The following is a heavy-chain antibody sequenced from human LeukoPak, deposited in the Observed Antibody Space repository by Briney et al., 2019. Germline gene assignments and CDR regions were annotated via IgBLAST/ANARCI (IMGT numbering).Heavy chain of an antibody. CDR1: GFTFSSYS. D-gene: IGHD2-2*01. V-gene: IGHV3-48*01. J-gene: IGHJ6*03. CDR3: ARRQYQLLKGNYYYMDV. CDR2: ISSSSSTI. Sequence: PGGSLRLSRAASGFTFSSYSMNWVRQAPGKGLEWVSYISSSSSTIYYADSVKGRFTISRDNAKNSLYLQMNSLRAEDTAVYYRARRQYQLLKGNYYYMDVWGKGTTVTVSS.